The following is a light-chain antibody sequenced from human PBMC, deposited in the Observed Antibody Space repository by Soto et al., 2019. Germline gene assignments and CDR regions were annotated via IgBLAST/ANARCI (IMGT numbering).Light chain of an antibody. J-gene: IGLJ2*01. Sequence: LVLTQSPSASASLGASVKLTCTLSSGHSNYAIAWHQQQPEKGPRFLMKLNSDGSHSKGDGIPDRFSGSSSGAERHLTISTLQSEDEADYYCQTWVTGIHIFGGGTKVTVL. CDR2: LNSDGSH. CDR1: SGHSNYA. CDR3: QTWVTGIHI. V-gene: IGLV4-69*01.